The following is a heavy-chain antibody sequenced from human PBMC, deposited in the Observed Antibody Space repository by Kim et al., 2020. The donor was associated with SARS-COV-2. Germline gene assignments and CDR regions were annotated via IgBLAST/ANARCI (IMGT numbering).Heavy chain of an antibody. Sequence: SETLSLTCTVSGGSISSSSYYWGWIRQPPGKGLEWIGSIYYSGSTYYNPSLKSRVTISVDTSKNQFSLKLSSVTAADTAVYYCGSGRVRGASIWFDPWGQGTLVTVSS. J-gene: IGHJ5*02. D-gene: IGHD3-10*01. CDR3: GSGRVRGASIWFDP. CDR2: IYYSGST. CDR1: GGSISSSSYY. V-gene: IGHV4-39*01.